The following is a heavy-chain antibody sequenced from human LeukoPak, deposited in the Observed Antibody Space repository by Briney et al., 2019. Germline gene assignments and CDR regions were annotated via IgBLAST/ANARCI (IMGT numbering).Heavy chain of an antibody. V-gene: IGHV4-59*08. D-gene: IGHD6-13*01. CDR3: ARSPFLSIAAADLFDS. CDR1: GVSISSYY. CDR2: IFYSGST. J-gene: IGHJ4*02. Sequence: SETLSFTGTVSGVSISSYYWSWIRQPPGKGLEWIGYIFYSGSTKYSPSLKSRVTISVDTSKNQFSLKLSSVTAADTAVYYYARSPFLSIAAADLFDSWGQGTLVTVSS.